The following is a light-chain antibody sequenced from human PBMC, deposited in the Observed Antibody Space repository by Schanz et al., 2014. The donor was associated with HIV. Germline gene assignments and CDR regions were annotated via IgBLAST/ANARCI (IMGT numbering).Light chain of an antibody. Sequence: EMVMTQSPATLSASPGERATLSCRASQSIGSNLAWYQQKPGQAPRLLIYGASTRATGIPARFSGSGSGTDFTLTISRLEPEDFAVYYCQQYGGSPRTFGQGTKVEIK. V-gene: IGKV3-20*01. J-gene: IGKJ1*01. CDR1: QSIGSN. CDR3: QQYGGSPRT. CDR2: GAS.